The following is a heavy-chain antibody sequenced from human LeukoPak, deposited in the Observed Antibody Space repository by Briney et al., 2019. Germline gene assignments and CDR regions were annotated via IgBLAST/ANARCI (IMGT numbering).Heavy chain of an antibody. CDR1: GYTFTGYY. D-gene: IGHD6-13*01. CDR3: ATGTVSSSWLGIFDF. CDR2: INPNSGGT. J-gene: IGHJ4*02. Sequence: ASVKVSCKASGYTFTGYYMHWVRQVPGQGLEWMGWINPNSGGTNYAQKFQGRVTMTRDTSISTAYMELSSLTSDDTALYYCATGTVSSSWLGIFDFWGQGTLVTVSS. V-gene: IGHV1-2*02.